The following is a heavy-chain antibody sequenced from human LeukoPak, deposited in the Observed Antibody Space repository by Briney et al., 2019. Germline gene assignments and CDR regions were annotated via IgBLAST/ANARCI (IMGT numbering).Heavy chain of an antibody. CDR2: ISGSGGNT. CDR3: AKDWTGTKPFDL. CDR1: EFSVGSNY. Sequence: GGSLRLSCAASEFSVGSNYMTWVRQAPGKGLECVSSISGSGGNTYYADSVKGRFTISRDNSKNTLYLQMNSLRADDTALYYCAKDWTGTKPFDLWGRGTLVTVSS. D-gene: IGHD3/OR15-3a*01. V-gene: IGHV3-23*01. J-gene: IGHJ2*01.